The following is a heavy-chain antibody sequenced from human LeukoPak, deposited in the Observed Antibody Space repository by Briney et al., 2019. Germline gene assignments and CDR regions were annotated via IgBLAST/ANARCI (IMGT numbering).Heavy chain of an antibody. Sequence: SVKVSCKASGGTFSSYAISWVRQAPGQGLEWMGGIIPIFGTANSAQKFQGRVTITTDESTSTAYMELSSLRSEDTAVYYCARVAVAGRRGYYMDVWGKGNPGHRLL. CDR2: IIPIFGTA. CDR3: ARVAVAGRRGYYMDV. CDR1: GGTFSSYA. D-gene: IGHD6-19*01. V-gene: IGHV1-69*05. J-gene: IGHJ6*03.